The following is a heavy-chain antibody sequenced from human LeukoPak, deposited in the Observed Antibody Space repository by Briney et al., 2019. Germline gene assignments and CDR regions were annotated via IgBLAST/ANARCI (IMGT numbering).Heavy chain of an antibody. Sequence: SETLSLTCAVYGGSFSGYYWSWIRQPPGKGLEWIGEINHSGGTNYNPSLKSRVPISVDTSKNQFSLKLSSVTAADTAVYYCARRPTTVTTYFDYWGQGTLVTVSS. CDR2: INHSGGT. D-gene: IGHD4-17*01. CDR3: ARRPTTVTTYFDY. J-gene: IGHJ4*02. V-gene: IGHV4-34*01. CDR1: GGSFSGYY.